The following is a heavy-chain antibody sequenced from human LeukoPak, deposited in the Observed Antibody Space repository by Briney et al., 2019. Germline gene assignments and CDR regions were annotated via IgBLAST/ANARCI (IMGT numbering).Heavy chain of an antibody. CDR3: ARGQEGFDY. CDR2: IYPRDGST. V-gene: IGHV1-46*01. J-gene: IGHJ4*02. CDR1: GYTFTSNY. Sequence: ASVKVSCKASGYTFTSNYIHWVRQAPGQGLEWMGMIYPRDGSTSYSQKFQGRVTVTRDTSTSTVHMELSGLRSEDTAVYYCARGQEGFDYWGQGTLVTVSS.